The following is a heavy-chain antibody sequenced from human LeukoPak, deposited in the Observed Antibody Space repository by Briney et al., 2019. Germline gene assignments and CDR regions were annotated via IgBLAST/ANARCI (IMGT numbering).Heavy chain of an antibody. CDR1: GYSFTSYW. D-gene: IGHD2-2*01. V-gene: IGHV5-51*01. CDR2: IYPGDSDT. CDR3: ARGGYCSSTSCYSGWFDP. J-gene: IGHJ5*02. Sequence: GESLKISCRGSGYSFTSYWIGCVRQMPGQGLEWIGIIYPGDSDTRYSPSFQVQVTISADKSISTAYLQWSSLKASDTSMCCCARGGYCSSTSCYSGWFDPWGQGTLVTVSS.